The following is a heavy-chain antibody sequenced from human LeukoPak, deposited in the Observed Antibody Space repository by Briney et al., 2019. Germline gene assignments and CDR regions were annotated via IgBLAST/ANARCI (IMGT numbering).Heavy chain of an antibody. J-gene: IGHJ4*02. CDR1: GGTFSSYA. V-gene: IGHV1-2*02. D-gene: IGHD5-18*01. Sequence: ASVKVSCKASGGTFSSYAISWVRQAPGQGLEWMGWINPNSGGTNYAQKSQGRVTMTRDTSISTAYMELSRLRSDDTAVYYCARAPGSYGEDYWGQGTLVTVSS. CDR2: INPNSGGT. CDR3: ARAPGSYGEDY.